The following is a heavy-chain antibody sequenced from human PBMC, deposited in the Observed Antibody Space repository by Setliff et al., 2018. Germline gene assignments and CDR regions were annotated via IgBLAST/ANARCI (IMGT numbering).Heavy chain of an antibody. CDR3: ARTVAGTPPDY. CDR1: GFTFSSHW. J-gene: IGHJ4*02. CDR2: IKEDGGEK. V-gene: IGHV3-7*01. Sequence: PGGSLRLSCGASGFTFSSHWMTWVRQAPGKGLEWVANIKEDGGEKYYADSVKGRFTISRDNSKNTLYLQMNSLRAEDTAVYYCARTVAGTPPDYWGQGTLVTVSS. D-gene: IGHD6-19*01.